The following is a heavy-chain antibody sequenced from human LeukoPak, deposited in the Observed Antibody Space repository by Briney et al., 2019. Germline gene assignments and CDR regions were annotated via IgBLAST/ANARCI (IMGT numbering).Heavy chain of an antibody. Sequence: PSETLSLTCAVYGGSFSGYYWSWIRQPPGKGLEWIGEINHSGSTNYNPSLKSRVTISVDTSKNQFSLKLSSVTAADTAVYYCARQDYGDGGWFDPWGQGTLVTVSS. CDR1: GGSFSGYY. CDR2: INHSGST. V-gene: IGHV4-34*01. CDR3: ARQDYGDGGWFDP. D-gene: IGHD4-17*01. J-gene: IGHJ5*02.